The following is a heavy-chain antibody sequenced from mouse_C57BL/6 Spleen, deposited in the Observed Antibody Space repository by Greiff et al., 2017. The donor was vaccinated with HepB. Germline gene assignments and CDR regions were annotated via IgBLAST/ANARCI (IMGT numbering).Heavy chain of an antibody. CDR2: IYPGNGDT. V-gene: IGHV1-12*01. Sequence: QVQLKQSGAELVRPGASVKMSCKASGYTFTSYNMHWVKQTPRQGLEWIGAIYPGNGDTSYNQKFKGKATLTVDKSSSTAYMQLSSLTSEDSAVYFCARPYYSNYGGAMDYWGQGTSVTVSS. CDR1: GYTFTSYN. D-gene: IGHD2-5*01. CDR3: ARPYYSNYGGAMDY. J-gene: IGHJ4*01.